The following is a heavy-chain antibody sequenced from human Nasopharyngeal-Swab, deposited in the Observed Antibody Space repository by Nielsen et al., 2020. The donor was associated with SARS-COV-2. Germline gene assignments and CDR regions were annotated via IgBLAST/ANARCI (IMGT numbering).Heavy chain of an antibody. V-gene: IGHV4-61*01. Sequence: SETLSLTCTVSGGSVRSSTYYWSWIRQPPGKGLEYIGFFYNTGGTNYIPSLKSRVTISVDTSKNQFSLKLSSVTAADTAVYYCARAGRTIFGVVTSFDYWGQGTLVTVSS. D-gene: IGHD3-3*01. CDR1: GGSVRSSTYY. CDR2: FYNTGGT. J-gene: IGHJ4*02. CDR3: ARAGRTIFGVVTSFDY.